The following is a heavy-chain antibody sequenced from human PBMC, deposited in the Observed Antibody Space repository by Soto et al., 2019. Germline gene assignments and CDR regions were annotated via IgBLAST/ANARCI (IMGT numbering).Heavy chain of an antibody. CDR3: AKISHYDSSGDFDY. V-gene: IGHV3-30*18. CDR1: GFTFSSYG. J-gene: IGHJ4*02. Sequence: GGSLRLSCAASGFTFSSYGMHWVRQAPGKGLEWVAVISYDGSNKYYADSVKGRFTISRDNSKNTLYLQMNSLRAEDTAVYYCAKISHYDSSGDFDYWGQGTLVTVSS. CDR2: ISYDGSNK. D-gene: IGHD3-22*01.